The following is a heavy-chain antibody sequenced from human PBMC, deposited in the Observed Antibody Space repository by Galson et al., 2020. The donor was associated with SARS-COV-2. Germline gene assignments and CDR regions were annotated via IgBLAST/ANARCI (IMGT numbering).Heavy chain of an antibody. CDR3: AREKLGAYYDILTGYPSYYYYYGMDV. J-gene: IGHJ6*02. CDR1: GGSISSYY. V-gene: IGHV4-4*07. D-gene: IGHD3-9*01. Sequence: SQTLSLTCTVPGGSISSYYWSWIRHPAGKGLGWIARISTRGSTNYNTPLLSRVTMSVDTSKNQFSLKLSSVTAADTAVYYCAREKLGAYYDILTGYPSYYYYYGMDVWCQGTTVTVSS. CDR2: ISTRGST.